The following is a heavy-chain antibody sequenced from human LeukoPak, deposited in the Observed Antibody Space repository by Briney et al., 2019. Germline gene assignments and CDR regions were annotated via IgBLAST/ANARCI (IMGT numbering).Heavy chain of an antibody. J-gene: IGHJ1*01. CDR3: ASYHSVYFQH. V-gene: IGHV4-34*01. CDR2: INHSGST. D-gene: IGHD2-2*01. CDR1: GGSFSGYY. Sequence: SETLSLTCAVYGGSFSGYYWSWIRQPPGKGLEWIGEINHSGSTNYNPSLKSRVTISVDTSKNQFSLKLSSVTAADTAVYYCASYHSVYFQHWGQGTLVTVSS.